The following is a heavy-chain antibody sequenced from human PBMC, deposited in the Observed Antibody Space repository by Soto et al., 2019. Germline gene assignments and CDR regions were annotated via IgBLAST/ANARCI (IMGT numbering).Heavy chain of an antibody. J-gene: IGHJ4*02. CDR3: ARDGGYCSGGSCFYFDY. CDR2: IIPIFGTA. Sequence: QVQLVQSGAEVKKPGSSVKVSCKASGGTCSSYAISWVRQAPGQGLEWMGGIIPIFGTANYAQKFQGRVTITADESTSTAYMEVSSLRSEDTAVYYCARDGGYCSGGSCFYFDYWGQGTLVTVSS. V-gene: IGHV1-69*01. CDR1: GGTCSSYA. D-gene: IGHD2-15*01.